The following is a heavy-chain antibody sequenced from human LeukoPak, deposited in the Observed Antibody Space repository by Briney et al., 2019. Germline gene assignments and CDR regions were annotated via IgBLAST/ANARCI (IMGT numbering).Heavy chain of an antibody. Sequence: GASVKVSCKASGYTFTSYDINWVRQATGQGLEWMGWMNPNSGNTGYAQKFQGRVTMTRNTSISTAYMELSSLRSEDTAVYYCARAAGSGSYYGENWFDPWGQGTLVTVSS. CDR1: GYTFTSYD. CDR3: ARAAGSGSYYGENWFDP. J-gene: IGHJ5*02. V-gene: IGHV1-8*01. CDR2: MNPNSGNT. D-gene: IGHD3-10*01.